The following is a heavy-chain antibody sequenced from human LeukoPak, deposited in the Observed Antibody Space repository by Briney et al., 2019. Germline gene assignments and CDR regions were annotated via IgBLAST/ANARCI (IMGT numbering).Heavy chain of an antibody. D-gene: IGHD1-26*01. CDR3: ARALSGSYYIDAFDI. Sequence: ASVKVSCKASGYTFTSYYMHWVRQAPGQGLEWMGIINPSGGSTSYAQKFQGRVTMTRDTSTSTVYMELSSLRSGDTAVYYCARALSGSYYIDAFDIWGQGTMVTVSS. V-gene: IGHV1-46*01. J-gene: IGHJ3*02. CDR2: INPSGGST. CDR1: GYTFTSYY.